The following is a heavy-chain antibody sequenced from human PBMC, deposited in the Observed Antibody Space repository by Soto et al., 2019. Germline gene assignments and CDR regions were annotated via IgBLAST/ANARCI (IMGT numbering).Heavy chain of an antibody. V-gene: IGHV4-59*08. CDR2: IYYSGST. D-gene: IGHD3-3*01. CDR3: ARRYDFWSGYLYYYYMDV. J-gene: IGHJ6*03. CDR1: GGSISSYY. Sequence: QVQLQESGPGLVKPSETLSLTCTVSGGSISSYYWSWIRQPPGKGLEWIGYIYYSGSTNYSPSLKSRVTISVDTSKNQFSLKLRSVTAADTAVYYCARRYDFWSGYLYYYYMDVWGKGTTVTVSS.